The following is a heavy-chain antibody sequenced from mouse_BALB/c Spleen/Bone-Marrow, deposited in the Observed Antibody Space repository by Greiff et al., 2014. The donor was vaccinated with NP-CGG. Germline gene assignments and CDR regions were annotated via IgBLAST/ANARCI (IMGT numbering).Heavy chain of an antibody. V-gene: IGHV1-14*01. Sequence: QLQESGPELVKPGASVKMSCKASGYTFTAYVMHWVKQKPGQGLEWIGYINPYNDGTKYNEMFKGKATLTSDKSSSTAYMELSSLTSDDSAVYYCAREGGLRRGDYYAMDYGGQGTSATVPS. CDR2: INPYNDGT. CDR1: GYTFTAYV. J-gene: IGHJ4*01. D-gene: IGHD2-4*01. CDR3: AREGGLRRGDYYAMDY.